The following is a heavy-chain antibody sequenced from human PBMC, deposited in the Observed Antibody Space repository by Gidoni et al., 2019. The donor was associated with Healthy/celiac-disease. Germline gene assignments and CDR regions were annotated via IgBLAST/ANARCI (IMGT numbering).Heavy chain of an antibody. CDR2: ISGSGGST. J-gene: IGHJ2*01. D-gene: IGHD3-22*01. CDR3: AKDAYYYDSSGYYSHWYFDL. CDR1: GFTFSSYA. V-gene: IGHV3-23*01. Sequence: EVQLLESGGGLVQPGGSLRRSCAASGFTFSSYAMSWVRQAPGKGLEWVSAISGSGGSTYYADSVKGRFTISRDNSKNTLYLQMNSLRAEDTAVYYCAKDAYYYDSSGYYSHWYFDLWGRGTLVTVSS.